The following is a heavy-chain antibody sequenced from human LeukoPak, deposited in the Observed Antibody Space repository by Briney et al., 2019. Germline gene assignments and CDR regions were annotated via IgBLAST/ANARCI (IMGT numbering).Heavy chain of an antibody. CDR2: INPNSGGT. CDR3: ASDPVYCSGGSCYFFGAFEI. CDR1: GYTFTGYY. V-gene: IGHV1-2*06. D-gene: IGHD2-15*01. Sequence: ASVKVSCKASGYTFTGYYMHWVRQAPGQGLEWMGRINPNSGGTNYAQKFQGRVTMTRDTSISTAYMELSRLRSDDTAVYYCASDPVYCSGGSCYFFGAFEIWGQGTMVTVSS. J-gene: IGHJ3*02.